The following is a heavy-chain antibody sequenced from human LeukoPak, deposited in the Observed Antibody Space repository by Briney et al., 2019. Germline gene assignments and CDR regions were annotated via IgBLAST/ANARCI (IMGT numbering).Heavy chain of an antibody. CDR3: ARDITYGSGSYYNEYYFDY. V-gene: IGHV4-4*07. CDR1: GGSISSYY. Sequence: SQTLSLTCTVPGGSISSYYWSWIRQPAGKGLEWIGRIYTSGSTNYNPSLKSRVTMSVDTSKNQFSLKLSSVTAADTAVYYCARDITYGSGSYYNEYYFDYWGQGTLVTVSS. CDR2: IYTSGST. D-gene: IGHD3-10*01. J-gene: IGHJ4*02.